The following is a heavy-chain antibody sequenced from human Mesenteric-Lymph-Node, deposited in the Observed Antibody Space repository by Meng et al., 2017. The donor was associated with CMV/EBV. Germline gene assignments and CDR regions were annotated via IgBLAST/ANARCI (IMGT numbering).Heavy chain of an antibody. D-gene: IGHD3-10*01. J-gene: IGHJ3*02. V-gene: IGHV3-48*03. Sequence: GESLKISCAASGFTFSSYEMNWVRQAPGKGLEWVSYISSSGSTIYYADSVQGRFTISRDNAKHSLYLQMNSLRAEDTAVYYCAKVRVRGEPYAFDIWGQGTMVTVSS. CDR2: ISSSGSTI. CDR1: GFTFSSYE. CDR3: AKVRVRGEPYAFDI.